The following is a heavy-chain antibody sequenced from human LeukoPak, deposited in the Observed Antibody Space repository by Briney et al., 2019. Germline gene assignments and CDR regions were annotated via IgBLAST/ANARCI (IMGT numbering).Heavy chain of an antibody. V-gene: IGHV3-23*01. D-gene: IGHD2-15*01. CDR2: ISGSGTTT. CDR3: AKDSDISAFFDY. J-gene: IGHJ4*02. Sequence: GGSLRLSCAASGFTFKNYAINWVRQAPGKGLEWVSRISGSGTTTGHADSVKGRFTVSRDNSKNTVYLQMTSLRAEDTAIYYCAKDSDISAFFDYWGQGTPVTVSS. CDR1: GFTFKNYA.